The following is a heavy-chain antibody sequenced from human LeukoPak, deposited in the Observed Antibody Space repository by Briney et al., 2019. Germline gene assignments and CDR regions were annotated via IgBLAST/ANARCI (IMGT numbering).Heavy chain of an antibody. V-gene: IGHV1-2*02. J-gene: IGHJ5*02. Sequence: ASVKVSCKASGYTFTGYYIHWVRQAPGQGLEWMGWINPNIGGTNYAQKFQGRVTMTRDTSITTAYMELSRLISDDTAVYYCARRLTGEHQLILHWFDPWGQGTLVTVSS. D-gene: IGHD2-2*01. CDR2: INPNIGGT. CDR3: ARRLTGEHQLILHWFDP. CDR1: GYTFTGYY.